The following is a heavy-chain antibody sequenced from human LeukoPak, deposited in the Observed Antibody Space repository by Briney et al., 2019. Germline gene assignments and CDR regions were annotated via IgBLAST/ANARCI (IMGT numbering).Heavy chain of an antibody. CDR1: GFTFSSYW. Sequence: GGSLRLSCAASGFTFSSYWMSWVRQAPGKGLEWVANIKQDGSEKYYVDSVKGRFTISRDNAKNSLYLQMDSLRAEDTAVYYCARNPTVTTLYYFDYWGQGTLVTVSS. CDR3: ARNPTVTTLYYFDY. CDR2: IKQDGSEK. V-gene: IGHV3-7*01. J-gene: IGHJ4*02. D-gene: IGHD4-17*01.